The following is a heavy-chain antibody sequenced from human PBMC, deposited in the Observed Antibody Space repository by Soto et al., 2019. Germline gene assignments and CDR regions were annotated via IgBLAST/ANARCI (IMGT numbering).Heavy chain of an antibody. Sequence: QVQLVESGGGVVQPGRSLRLSCAASGFTFSSYGMHWVRQSPGKGLEWVAVISYDGSNKYNADSVKGRFTISRDNSKNTLYLQMNSLRAEDTAVYYCAPWFGAFDYWGQGTLVTVSS. CDR1: GFTFSSYG. V-gene: IGHV3-30*03. CDR3: APWFGAFDY. J-gene: IGHJ4*02. CDR2: ISYDGSNK. D-gene: IGHD3-10*01.